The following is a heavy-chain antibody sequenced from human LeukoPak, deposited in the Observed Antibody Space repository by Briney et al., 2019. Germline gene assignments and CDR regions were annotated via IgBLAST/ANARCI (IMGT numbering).Heavy chain of an antibody. V-gene: IGHV5-10-1*01. J-gene: IGHJ3*02. D-gene: IGHD3-22*01. CDR3: ARQSGAPYCYDSLHAFDI. Sequence: GESLKISCKGSGYSFTSYWISWVRQMPGKGLEWMGRIDPSDSYTNYSPSFQGHVTISADKSISTAYLQWSSLKASDTAMYYCARQSGAPYCYDSLHAFDIWGQGTMVTVSS. CDR2: IDPSDSYT. CDR1: GYSFTSYW.